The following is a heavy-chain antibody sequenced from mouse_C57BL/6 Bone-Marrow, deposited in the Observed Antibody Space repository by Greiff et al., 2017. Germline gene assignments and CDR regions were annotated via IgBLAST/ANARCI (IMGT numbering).Heavy chain of an antibody. Sequence: DVQLVESGAELVRPGASVKLSCTASGFNIKDDYMHWVKQRPEQGLEWIGWIDPENGDTEYASKFQGKATITADTSSNTASLQLGSLTSEDTAVYDCTTLESAWFAYWGQGTLVTVSA. J-gene: IGHJ3*01. CDR3: TTLESAWFAY. CDR2: IDPENGDT. CDR1: GFNIKDDY. V-gene: IGHV14-4*01.